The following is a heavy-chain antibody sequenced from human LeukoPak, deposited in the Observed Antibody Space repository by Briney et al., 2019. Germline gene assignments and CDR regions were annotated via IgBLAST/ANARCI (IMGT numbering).Heavy chain of an antibody. Sequence: GGSLRLSCAASGFTISSYSMNWVRQAPGKGLEWVSSISSSSSYIYYADSVKGRFTISRDNAKNSLYLQMNSLRAEDTAVYYCARFYCSSTSCYHGWFDPWGQGTLVTVSS. V-gene: IGHV3-21*01. CDR3: ARFYCSSTSCYHGWFDP. D-gene: IGHD2-2*01. J-gene: IGHJ5*02. CDR2: ISSSSSYI. CDR1: GFTISSYS.